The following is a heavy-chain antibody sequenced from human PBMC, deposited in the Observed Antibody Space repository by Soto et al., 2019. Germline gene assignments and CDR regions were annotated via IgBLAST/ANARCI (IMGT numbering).Heavy chain of an antibody. CDR1: GFTFSDYY. J-gene: IGHJ4*02. Sequence: QVQLVESGGGLVKTGGSLRLSCAASGFTFSDYYMSWIRQAPGKGLEWVSYINSGDSTIYYADSVKGRFTISRDNAKNSLYLQMNSLRAEDTAVYYCARGRSSSVFFDYWGQGTLVTVSS. D-gene: IGHD6-6*01. CDR3: ARGRSSSVFFDY. V-gene: IGHV3-11*01. CDR2: INSGDSTI.